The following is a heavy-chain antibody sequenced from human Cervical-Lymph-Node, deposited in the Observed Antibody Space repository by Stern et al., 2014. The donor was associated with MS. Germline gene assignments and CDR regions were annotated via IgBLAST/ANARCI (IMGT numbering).Heavy chain of an antibody. CDR1: GGSLSSGGYS. CDR3: ARSSTVTPNAFDI. Sequence: VQLVESGSGLVKPSQTLSLTCAVSGGSLSSGGYSWSWIRQPPGKGLEGVGDIYHSRSTYYNPSLKRRITLSVDRYKNPFSLQLSFGTAADTAVYYCARSSTVTPNAFDIWGQGTMVTVSS. J-gene: IGHJ3*02. V-gene: IGHV4-30-2*01. CDR2: IYHSRST. D-gene: IGHD4-17*01.